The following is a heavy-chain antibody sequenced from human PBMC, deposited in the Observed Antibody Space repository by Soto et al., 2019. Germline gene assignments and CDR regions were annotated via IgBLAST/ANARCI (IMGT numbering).Heavy chain of an antibody. Sequence: QVQLVDSGGGVVQPGRSLRLSCAASGFIFSTYAMHWVRQAPGKGLEWVAVISYDGSNKYYADSVKGRFTISRENSKNTLYLQMNSLRTEDTAIYYCARPGSGYDVLTGQYFYYYHAVDVWGQGTTVTVSS. CDR1: GFIFSTYA. D-gene: IGHD3-9*01. V-gene: IGHV3-30-3*01. CDR3: ARPGSGYDVLTGQYFYYYHAVDV. J-gene: IGHJ6*02. CDR2: ISYDGSNK.